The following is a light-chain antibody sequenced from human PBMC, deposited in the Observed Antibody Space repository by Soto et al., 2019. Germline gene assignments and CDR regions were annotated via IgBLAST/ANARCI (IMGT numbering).Light chain of an antibody. CDR3: CSYAGSSTSLYV. J-gene: IGLJ1*01. V-gene: IGLV2-23*01. Sequence: QAVLTQPASVSGSPGQSITISCTLTSSDVGSYNLVSWYQRHPGKAPKLMIYEGSKRPSGVSNRFSGSKSGNTASLTISGLEAEDEADYYCCSYAGSSTSLYVFGTGTKVTVL. CDR1: SSDVGSYNL. CDR2: EGS.